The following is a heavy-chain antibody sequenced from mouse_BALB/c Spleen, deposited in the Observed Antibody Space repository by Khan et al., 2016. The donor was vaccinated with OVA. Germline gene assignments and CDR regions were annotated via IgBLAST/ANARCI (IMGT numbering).Heavy chain of an antibody. J-gene: IGHJ3*01. CDR1: GYTFTDYG. CDR3: AGGSWGEEVAY. CDR2: ISTYYGDA. Sequence: VELVESGAELVRPGVSVKISCTGSGYTFTDYGIHWVKQSHAKSLEWIGVISTYYGDASYNQKFKGKATMTVDKSSSTAYMELARLTSEDSAGCYCAGGSWGEEVAYWGQGTLVTVSA. V-gene: IGHV1S137*01. D-gene: IGHD1-1*02.